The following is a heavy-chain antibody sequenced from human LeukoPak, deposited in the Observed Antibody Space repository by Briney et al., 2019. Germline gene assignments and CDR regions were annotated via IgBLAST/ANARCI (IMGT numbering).Heavy chain of an antibody. CDR2: IISDGSST. Sequence: GGSLRLSCTASGLTFSSYWMHWVRQAPWKGLMWVSRIISDGSSTSYADSVKGRFTMSRDNAKNTLYLQMNSLRADDTAVYYCARDSYYSPDYWGQGTLVIVSS. CDR3: ARDSYYSPDY. D-gene: IGHD4-11*01. J-gene: IGHJ4*02. CDR1: GLTFSSYW. V-gene: IGHV3-74*01.